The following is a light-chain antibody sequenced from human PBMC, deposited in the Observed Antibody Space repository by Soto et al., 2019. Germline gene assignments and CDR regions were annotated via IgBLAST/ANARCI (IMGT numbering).Light chain of an antibody. CDR2: GAS. CDR1: QSVSSSY. J-gene: IGKJ5*01. CDR3: QQYGSSGIT. Sequence: ESVLTQSPGTLSLSPGERATLSCRASQSVSSSYLAWYQQKPGQAPRLLIYGASSRATGIPNRFSGSGSGTDFTLTISRLEPEDFAVYYCQQYGSSGITFGRGTRLEIK. V-gene: IGKV3-20*01.